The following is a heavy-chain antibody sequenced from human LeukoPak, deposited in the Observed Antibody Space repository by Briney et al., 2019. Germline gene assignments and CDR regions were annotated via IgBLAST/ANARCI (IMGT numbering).Heavy chain of an antibody. J-gene: IGHJ4*02. CDR3: ARDHGYSYDY. CDR1: GFTFCDYY. V-gene: IGHV3-11*04. Sequence: PGGALRLSCVDSGFTFCDYYMCWVRPAPGEGLGWVSYISSSGSSIYYADSVKGRFTISRDNAKNSLYLQMNSLRAEDTAVYYCARDHGYSYDYWGQGTLVTVSS. D-gene: IGHD5-18*01. CDR2: ISSSGSSI.